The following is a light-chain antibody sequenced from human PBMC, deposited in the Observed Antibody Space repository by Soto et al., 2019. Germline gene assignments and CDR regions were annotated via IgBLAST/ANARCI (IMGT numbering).Light chain of an antibody. CDR1: QSVSSSY. V-gene: IGKV3-20*01. Sequence: EIVLTQSPGTLSLSPGERATLSCRASQSVSSSYLAWYQQKPGQAPRLLIYGASSRATGIPDRFSGSGSGTNFTLTRSRLEREDFAVYYCQQYGSSPTYTFGQGTKLEIK. J-gene: IGKJ2*01. CDR2: GAS. CDR3: QQYGSSPTYT.